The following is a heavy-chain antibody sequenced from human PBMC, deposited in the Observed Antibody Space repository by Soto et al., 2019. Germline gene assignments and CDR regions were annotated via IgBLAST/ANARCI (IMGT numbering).Heavy chain of an antibody. J-gene: IGHJ5*02. V-gene: IGHV4-30-4*01. Sequence: QVQLQESGPGLVKPSQTLSLTCTVSGGSISNVGYFWSWIRQPPGKALEWIGLIYHTGTTYYNASLRSRVSISIDASKSQFSLKLNSVTAADTAVYYCARVMAAMQNWLDPWGQGTLVTVST. CDR2: IYHTGTT. CDR1: GGSISNVGYF. D-gene: IGHD2-2*01. CDR3: ARVMAAMQNWLDP.